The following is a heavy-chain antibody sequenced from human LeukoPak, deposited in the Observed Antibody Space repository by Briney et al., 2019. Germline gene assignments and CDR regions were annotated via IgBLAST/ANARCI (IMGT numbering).Heavy chain of an antibody. J-gene: IGHJ4*02. D-gene: IGHD6-13*01. CDR2: ISAYNGNT. Sequence: ASVKVSCKASGYTFTSYGIGWVRQAPGQGLEWMGWISAYNGNTNYAQKLQGRVTMTTDTSTSTAYMELRSLRSDDTAVYYCARGAGIAAPSGIQTLDYWGQGTLVTVSS. CDR3: ARGAGIAAPSGIQTLDY. CDR1: GYTFTSYG. V-gene: IGHV1-18*01.